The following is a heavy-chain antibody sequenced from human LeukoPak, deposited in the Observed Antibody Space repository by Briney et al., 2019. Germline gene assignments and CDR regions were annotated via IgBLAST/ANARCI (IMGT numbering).Heavy chain of an antibody. CDR3: ARSFLLRYFDWLSQFDP. D-gene: IGHD3-9*01. J-gene: IGHJ5*02. CDR1: GGSISSYY. CDR2: IYYSGST. V-gene: IGHV4-4*07. Sequence: SSETLSLTCTVSGGSISSYYWSWIRQPAGKGLEWIGSIYYSGSTYYNPSLKSRVTISVDTSKNQFSLKLSSVTAADTAVYYCARSFLLRYFDWLSQFDPWGQGTLVTVSS.